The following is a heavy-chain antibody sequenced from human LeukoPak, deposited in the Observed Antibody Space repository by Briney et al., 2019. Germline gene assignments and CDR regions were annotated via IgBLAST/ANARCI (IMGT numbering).Heavy chain of an antibody. CDR1: GYTFTSYG. CDR2: ISAYNGNT. Sequence: ASVKVSCKASGYTFTSYGISWVRQAPGQGLEWMGWISAYNGNTNYAQKLQGRVTMTTDTSTSTAYMELRSLRSDDTAVYYCARGPHSSGWYRDPYFDYWGQGTLVTLSS. D-gene: IGHD6-19*01. J-gene: IGHJ4*02. V-gene: IGHV1-18*01. CDR3: ARGPHSSGWYRDPYFDY.